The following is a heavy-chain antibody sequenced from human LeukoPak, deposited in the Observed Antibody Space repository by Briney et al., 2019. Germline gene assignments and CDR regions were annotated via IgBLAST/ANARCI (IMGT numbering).Heavy chain of an antibody. D-gene: IGHD5-24*01. Sequence: SETLSLTCTVSGGSIISYYWSWIRQPPGKGLEWIGYIYYSGSTNYNPSLKSRVTISVDTSKNQFSLRLSSVTAADTAVYYCARGGGMGHYYYYMDVWGKGTTVTISS. CDR1: GGSIISYY. CDR3: ARGGGMGHYYYYMDV. CDR2: IYYSGST. J-gene: IGHJ6*03. V-gene: IGHV4-59*01.